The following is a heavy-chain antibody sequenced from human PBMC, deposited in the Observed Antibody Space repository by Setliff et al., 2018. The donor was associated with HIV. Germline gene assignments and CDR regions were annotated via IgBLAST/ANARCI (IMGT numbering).Heavy chain of an antibody. CDR1: GVSISSRNW. CDR2: INYSGNT. CDR3: AREYSGSGINFNPLT. J-gene: IGHJ5*02. Sequence: PSETLSLTCAVSGVSISSRNWWSWVRQPPGKGLEWIGEINYSGNTNYNPSLKTRVTISVDKSKNQFFLNLESVTAADTAVYFCAREYSGSGINFNPLTWGQGTLVTVSS. D-gene: IGHD3-10*01. V-gene: IGHV4-4*02.